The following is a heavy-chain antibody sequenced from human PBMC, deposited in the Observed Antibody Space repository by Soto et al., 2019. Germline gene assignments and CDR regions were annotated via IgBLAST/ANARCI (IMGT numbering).Heavy chain of an antibody. CDR2: IYDTGSA. CDR3: ARTWELIKFDY. J-gene: IGHJ4*02. D-gene: IGHD1-26*01. V-gene: IGHV4-30-2*01. Sequence: SETLSLTCAVSGGSISGSSYSWSWIRQPPGKGLEWIGYIYDTGSAYYNPSLKSRVTISVDRSKNQLSLNVNSVTAADTAVYYCARTWELIKFDYWGQGTLVTVSS. CDR1: GGSISGSSYS.